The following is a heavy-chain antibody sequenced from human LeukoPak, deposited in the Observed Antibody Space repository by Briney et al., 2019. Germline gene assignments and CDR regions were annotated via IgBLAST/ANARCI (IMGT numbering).Heavy chain of an antibody. CDR3: ARGPIATGAFYI. Sequence: SHTLSLTCAISVDSVSINSAACKSGRQSPSGGLEWLERTYYWSKWYNEYAVSVKSRITINPDTYKNQFSLHLNSVTPEDTAVDYCARGPIATGAFYIWGQGTMVIVSS. CDR2: TYYWSKWYN. CDR1: VDSVSINSAA. J-gene: IGHJ3*02. D-gene: IGHD2-21*01. V-gene: IGHV6-1*01.